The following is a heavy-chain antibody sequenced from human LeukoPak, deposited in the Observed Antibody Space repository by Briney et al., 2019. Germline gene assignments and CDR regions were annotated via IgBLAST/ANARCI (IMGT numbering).Heavy chain of an antibody. J-gene: IGHJ4*02. CDR2: INHSGST. D-gene: IGHD3-22*01. CDR1: GGSFSGYY. Sequence: SETLSLTCAVYGGSFSGYYWSWIRQPPGKGLEWIGGINHSGSTNYNPSLKSRVTISVDTSKNQFSLKLSSVTAADTAVYYCARGPNYYDSSGYSDYWGQGTLVTVSP. V-gene: IGHV4-34*01. CDR3: ARGPNYYDSSGYSDY.